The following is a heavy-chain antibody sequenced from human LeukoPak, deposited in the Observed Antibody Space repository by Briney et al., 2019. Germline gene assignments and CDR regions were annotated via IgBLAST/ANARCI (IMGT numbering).Heavy chain of an antibody. V-gene: IGHV3-53*01. D-gene: IGHD6-19*01. J-gene: IGHJ4*02. CDR1: GFTVSRNY. Sequence: PGGSLRLSCAASGFTVSRNYLTWVRQAPGKGLEWVSVIYSGGSTYYADSVKGRFTISRDNSKNTLYLQMNSLRAEDTAVYYCARAHSSGWSGYWGQGTLVTVSS. CDR2: IYSGGST. CDR3: ARAHSSGWSGY.